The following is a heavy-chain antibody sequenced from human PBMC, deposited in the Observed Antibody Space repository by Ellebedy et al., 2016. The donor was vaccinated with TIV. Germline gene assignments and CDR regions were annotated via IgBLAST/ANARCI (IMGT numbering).Heavy chain of an antibody. V-gene: IGHV3-30*18. CDR1: GFAFSRCA. J-gene: IGHJ6*02. CDR2: ISSDGSDK. Sequence: GGSLRLXXAASGFAFSRCAMHWVRQTPGKGLEWVAVISSDGSDKYYADSVKGRFTISRDNSKNTLYLQMNSLRAEDTAVYYCAKGVYDSSLSGLDVWGQGTTVTVSS. CDR3: AKGVYDSSLSGLDV. D-gene: IGHD3-22*01.